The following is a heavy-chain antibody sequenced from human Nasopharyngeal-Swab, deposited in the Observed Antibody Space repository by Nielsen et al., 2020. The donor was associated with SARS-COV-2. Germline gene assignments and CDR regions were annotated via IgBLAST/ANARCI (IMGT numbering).Heavy chain of an antibody. Sequence: GESLKISCAASGFIFSGSSLHWVRQASSKGLEWIGRIRSRANSYATVYAASVKGRFTISRDDSKNTAYLQMNSLKTEDTAVYYCARAKDDSSGSLFDYWGQGNLVTVSS. CDR3: ARAKDDSSGSLFDY. D-gene: IGHD3-22*01. J-gene: IGHJ4*02. CDR2: IRSRANSYAT. CDR1: GFIFSGSS. V-gene: IGHV3-73*01.